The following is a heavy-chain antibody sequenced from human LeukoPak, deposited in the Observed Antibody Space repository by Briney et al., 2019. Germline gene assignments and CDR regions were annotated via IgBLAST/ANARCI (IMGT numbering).Heavy chain of an antibody. CDR3: AKEAHYYDSSDYFPLGY. D-gene: IGHD3-22*01. V-gene: IGHV1-2*02. J-gene: IGHJ4*02. Sequence: ASVKVSCKASGYTFTGYYMHWVRQAPGQGLEWMGWINPNSGGTNYAQKFQGRVTMTRDTSISTAYMELSRLTSDDTAVYYCAKEAHYYDSSDYFPLGYWGQGTLTTVSS. CDR1: GYTFTGYY. CDR2: INPNSGGT.